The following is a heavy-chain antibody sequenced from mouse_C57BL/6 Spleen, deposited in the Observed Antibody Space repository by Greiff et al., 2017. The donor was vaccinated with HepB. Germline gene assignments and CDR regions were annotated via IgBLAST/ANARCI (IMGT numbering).Heavy chain of an antibody. V-gene: IGHV1-50*01. J-gene: IGHJ2*01. Sequence: QVQLQQPGAELVKPGASVKLSCKASGYTFTSYWMQWVKQRPGQGLEWIGEIDPSDSYTNYNQKFKGKATLTVDTSSSTAYIQLSSLTSEDSAVYYCARRGYDYDDDWGQGTTLTVSS. CDR2: IDPSDSYT. CDR1: GYTFTSYW. D-gene: IGHD2-4*01. CDR3: ARRGYDYDDD.